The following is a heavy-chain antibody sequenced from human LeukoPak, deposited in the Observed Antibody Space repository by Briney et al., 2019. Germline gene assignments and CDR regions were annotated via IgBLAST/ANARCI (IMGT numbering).Heavy chain of an antibody. D-gene: IGHD1-14*01. CDR3: AKVRTYFYHGLDV. Sequence: PGGSLRLSCAASGFTFSTCAMSWVRQAPGKGLEWVSGISGTTSGTYYADSVKGRFTISRDNSKNTLFLQVNSLGAEDTAVYYCAKVRTYFYHGLDVWGQGTTVTVSS. CDR2: ISGTTSGT. V-gene: IGHV3-23*01. J-gene: IGHJ6*02. CDR1: GFTFSTCA.